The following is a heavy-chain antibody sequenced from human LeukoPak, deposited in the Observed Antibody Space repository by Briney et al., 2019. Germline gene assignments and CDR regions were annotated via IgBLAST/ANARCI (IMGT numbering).Heavy chain of an antibody. D-gene: IGHD1-14*01. V-gene: IGHV1-46*01. CDR2: INPSGGST. CDR1: GYTFTNYY. CDR3: AREPPNHYYFDY. J-gene: IGHJ4*02. Sequence: ASVNVSCKASGYTFTNYYIHWVRQAPGQGLEWMGIINPSGGSTSYPQKFQGRVTMTRDTSTSTLYMELSSLRSEDTAVYYCAREPPNHYYFDYWGQGTLVTVSS.